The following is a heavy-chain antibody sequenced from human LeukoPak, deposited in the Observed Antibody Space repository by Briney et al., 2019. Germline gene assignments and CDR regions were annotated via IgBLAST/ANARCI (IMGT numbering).Heavy chain of an antibody. J-gene: IGHJ4*02. CDR1: GFTFSSYA. V-gene: IGHV3-23*01. Sequence: GGSLSLSCAASGFTFSSYAMSWVRQAPGKGLEWVSAISGSGDSTYYADSVKGRFTISRDNSKNTLYLQMNSLRAEDTATYYCAKSRAYCSGALNYWGRGTLVTVSS. CDR3: AKSRAYCSGALNY. CDR2: ISGSGDST. D-gene: IGHD2-15*01.